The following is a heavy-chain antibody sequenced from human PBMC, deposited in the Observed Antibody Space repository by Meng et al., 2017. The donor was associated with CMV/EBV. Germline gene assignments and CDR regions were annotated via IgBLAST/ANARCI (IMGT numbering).Heavy chain of an antibody. J-gene: IGHJ3*02. CDR3: ARDYYGGNSDDAFDI. Sequence: GESLKISCAASGFTFSSYAMHWVRQAPGKGLEWVAVISYDGSNKYYADFVKGRFTISRDNSKNTLYLQMNSLRAEDTAVYYCARDYYGGNSDDAFDIWGQGTMVTVSS. V-gene: IGHV3-30-3*01. D-gene: IGHD4-23*01. CDR1: GFTFSSYA. CDR2: ISYDGSNK.